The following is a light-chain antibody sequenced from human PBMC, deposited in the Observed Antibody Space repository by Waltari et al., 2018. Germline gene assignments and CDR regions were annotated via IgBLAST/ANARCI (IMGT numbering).Light chain of an antibody. CDR1: QSVVFNSNNKNY. CDR3: QQYHSVPFT. CDR2: GAS. J-gene: IGKJ4*01. V-gene: IGKV4-1*01. Sequence: DIVMTQSPDALAVSLGERAAINCKSSQSVVFNSNNKNYIAWYQKKPGQPPKLLIYGASTRDAGVPDRFSGSGSETDFTLTISSLQPADVAVYYCQQYHSVPFTFGGGTKVEIQ.